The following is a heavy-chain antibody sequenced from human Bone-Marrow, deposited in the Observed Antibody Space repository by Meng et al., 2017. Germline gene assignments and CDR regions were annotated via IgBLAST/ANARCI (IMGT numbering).Heavy chain of an antibody. CDR3: AGGGNWFAP. Sequence: VQLVESGGGVVQPGRSLRLSCAASGFSFSTYGMHWVRQAPGKGLVWVSRIDSDGSSTSYADSVKGRFTISRDNAKNTLYLQMNSLRAEDTAVYYCAGGGNWFAPWGQGTLVTVSS. D-gene: IGHD3-16*01. V-gene: IGHV3-74*02. CDR1: GFSFSTYG. J-gene: IGHJ5*02. CDR2: IDSDGSST.